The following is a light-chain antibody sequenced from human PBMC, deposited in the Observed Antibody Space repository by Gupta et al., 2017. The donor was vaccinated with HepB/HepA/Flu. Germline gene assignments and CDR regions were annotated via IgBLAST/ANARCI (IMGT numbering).Light chain of an antibody. CDR1: QSVGSK. J-gene: IGKJ2*01. CDR3: QERTNWPLYT. CDR2: GAS. V-gene: IGKV3-11*01. Sequence: EVLLTQSPATLSLSPGERAILSCRASQSVGSKLAWYQQKIGQAPTLLLYGASNRATGISARFSGSGSGTDFTLTINSLEPEDFAVYFCQERTNWPLYTFGQGTKIEI.